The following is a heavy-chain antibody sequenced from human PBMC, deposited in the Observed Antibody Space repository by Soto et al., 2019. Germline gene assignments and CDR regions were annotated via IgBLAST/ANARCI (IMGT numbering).Heavy chain of an antibody. CDR1: GGSISSSSYY. Sequence: PSETLSLTCTVSGGSISSSSYYWGWIRQPPGKGLEWIGSIYYSGSTYYNPSLKSRVTISVDTSKNQFSLKLSSVTAADTAVYYCARSALSWFGELDINWFDPRGQGTLVTVSS. CDR3: ARSALSWFGELDINWFDP. D-gene: IGHD3-10*01. CDR2: IYYSGST. J-gene: IGHJ5*02. V-gene: IGHV4-39*01.